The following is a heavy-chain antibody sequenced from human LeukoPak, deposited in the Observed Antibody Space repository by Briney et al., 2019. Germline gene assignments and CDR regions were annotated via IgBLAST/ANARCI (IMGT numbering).Heavy chain of an antibody. V-gene: IGHV4-38-2*01. J-gene: IGHJ4*02. D-gene: IGHD3-3*01. CDR2: IYHSGST. Sequence: SEALSLTCAVSGYSLSSGYYWGCIRQPPGKGRERIASIYHSGSTYYNPCLKSRVTISVDTTKNQVSLKLSSVAAADTAVYCCARHHPFGVVHFDYWGQGTLVTVSS. CDR3: ARHHPFGVVHFDY. CDR1: GYSLSSGYY.